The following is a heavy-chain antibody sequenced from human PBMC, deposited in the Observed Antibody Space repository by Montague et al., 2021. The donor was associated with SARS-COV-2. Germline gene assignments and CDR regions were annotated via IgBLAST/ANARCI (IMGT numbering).Heavy chain of an antibody. CDR3: ARGGTELSATVGVVFFPHLDS. J-gene: IGHJ4*02. CDR2: LGHTGSF. V-gene: IGHV4-34*01. CDR1: GGSLSGHS. D-gene: IGHD2-8*02. Sequence: SETLSLTCAVYGGSLSGHSWSWVRQAPDKGLEWIGDLGHTGSFKYNPSLNRRVTMSIGADKNQISLRMTSVTAADTSIYYCARGGTELSATVGVVFFPHLDSWGQGTLVTVSS.